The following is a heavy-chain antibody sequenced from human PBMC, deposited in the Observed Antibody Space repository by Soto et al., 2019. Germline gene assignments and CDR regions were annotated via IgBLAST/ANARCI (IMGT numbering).Heavy chain of an antibody. V-gene: IGHV3-7*01. Sequence: GGSLRLSCATSGFTFNLYWMAWVRQAPGKGLEWVANIKQDGSEKFYVESVMGRFTISRDNAKNSVYLQMNSLRAEDTAVYYCATHSFDNLSAGDSWGQGTLVTVSS. CDR1: GFTFNLYW. D-gene: IGHD5-18*01. CDR2: IKQDGSEK. J-gene: IGHJ5*01. CDR3: ATHSFDNLSAGDS.